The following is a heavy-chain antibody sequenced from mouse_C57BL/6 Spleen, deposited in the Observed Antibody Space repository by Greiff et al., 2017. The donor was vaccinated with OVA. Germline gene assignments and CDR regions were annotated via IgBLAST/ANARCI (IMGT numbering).Heavy chain of an antibody. CDR1: GYSFTDYN. Sequence: VQLQQSGPELVKPGASVKISCKASGYSFTDYNMNWVKQSNGKSLEWIGVINPNYGTTSYNQKFKGKATLTVDQSSSAAYMQLNSLADEASAVYYCARDYYGNYAWFAYWGQGTLVTVSA. V-gene: IGHV1-39*01. CDR2: INPNYGTT. J-gene: IGHJ3*01. CDR3: ARDYYGNYAWFAY. D-gene: IGHD2-1*01.